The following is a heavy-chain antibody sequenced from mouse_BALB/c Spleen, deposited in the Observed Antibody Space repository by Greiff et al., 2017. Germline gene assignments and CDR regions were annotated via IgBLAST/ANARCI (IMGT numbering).Heavy chain of an antibody. CDR1: GYSITSGYY. D-gene: IGHD1-1*01. V-gene: IGHV3-6*02. J-gene: IGHJ1*01. Sequence: EVKLQESGPGLVKPSQSLSLTCSVTGYSITSGYYWNWIRQFPGNKLEWMGYISYDGSNNSNPSLKNRISITRDTSKNQFFLKLNSVTTEDTATYYCARDCGSSWYFDVGGAGTTVTVSS. CDR2: ISYDGSN. CDR3: ARDCGSSWYFDV.